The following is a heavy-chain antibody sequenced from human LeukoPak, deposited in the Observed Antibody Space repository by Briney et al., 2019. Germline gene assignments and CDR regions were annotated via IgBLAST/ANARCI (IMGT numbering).Heavy chain of an antibody. CDR2: IIPIFGTA. Sequence: SVKVSCKASGGTFSSYAISWVRQAPGQGLEWMGGIIPIFGTANYAQKFQGRVTITTDESTSTAYMELSSPRSEDTAVYYCARGSNYYYYMDVWGKGTTVTVSS. CDR3: ARGSNYYYYMDV. J-gene: IGHJ6*03. D-gene: IGHD4-11*01. V-gene: IGHV1-69*05. CDR1: GGTFSSYA.